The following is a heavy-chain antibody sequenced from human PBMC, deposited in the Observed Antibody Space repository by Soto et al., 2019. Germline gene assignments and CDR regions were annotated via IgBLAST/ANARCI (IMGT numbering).Heavy chain of an antibody. D-gene: IGHD3-10*01. CDR3: ARVWGGAFDI. CDR1: GGSISSYY. J-gene: IGHJ3*02. V-gene: IGHV4-59*12. Sequence: SETLSLTCTVSGGSISSYYWSRIRQPPGKGLEWIGYIYHSGSTYYNPSLKSRVTISVDRSKNQFSLKLSSVTAADTAGYYCARVWGGAFDIWGQGTMDTVSS. CDR2: IYHSGST.